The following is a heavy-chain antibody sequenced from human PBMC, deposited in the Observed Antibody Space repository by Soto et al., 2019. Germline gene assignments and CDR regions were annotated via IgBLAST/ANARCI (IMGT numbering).Heavy chain of an antibody. V-gene: IGHV4-59*01. J-gene: IGHJ6*02. CDR2: IYYSGST. CDR3: ARVRGYCSGGSCYSPTEYYYGMDV. Sequence: PSETLSLTCTVSGGSISSYYWSWIRQPPGKGLEWIGYIYYSGSTNYNPSLKSRVTISVDTSKNQFSLKLSSVTAADTAVYYCARVRGYCSGGSCYSPTEYYYGMDVWGQGTTVTVSS. CDR1: GGSISSYY. D-gene: IGHD2-15*01.